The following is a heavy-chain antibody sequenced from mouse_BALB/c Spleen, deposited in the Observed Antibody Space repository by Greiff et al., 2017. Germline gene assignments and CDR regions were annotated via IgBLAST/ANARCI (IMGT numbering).Heavy chain of an antibody. Sequence: EVQGVESGGGLVKPGGSLKLSCAASGFTFSSYAMSWVRQTPEKRLEWVASISSGGSTYYPDSVKGRFTISRDNARNILYLQMSSLRSEDTAMYYCARGGGYVSWFAYWGQGTLVTVSA. CDR1: GFTFSSYA. V-gene: IGHV5-6-5*01. D-gene: IGHD2-2*01. CDR2: ISSGGST. J-gene: IGHJ3*01. CDR3: ARGGGYVSWFAY.